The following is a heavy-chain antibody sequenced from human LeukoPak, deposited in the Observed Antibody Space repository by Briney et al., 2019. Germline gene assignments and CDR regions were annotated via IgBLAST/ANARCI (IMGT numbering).Heavy chain of an antibody. CDR2: ISGSGGST. CDR1: GFTFSSYA. D-gene: IGHD3-22*01. Sequence: PGGSLRLSCAASGFTFSSYAMSWVRQAPGKGLEWVSAISGSGGSTYYADSVKGRFTISRDNSKNTLYLQMNSLRAEDTAVYYCAKHEPLTMIVVVPLLDYGGQGTLVTVSS. V-gene: IGHV3-23*01. CDR3: AKHEPLTMIVVVPLLDY. J-gene: IGHJ4*02.